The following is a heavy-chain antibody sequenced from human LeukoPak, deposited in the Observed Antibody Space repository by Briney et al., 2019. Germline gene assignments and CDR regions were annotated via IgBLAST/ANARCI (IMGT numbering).Heavy chain of an antibody. CDR3: ARRIGELRYFENWFDP. D-gene: IGHD3-9*01. V-gene: IGHV1-69*13. CDR1: GGTFSSYA. J-gene: IGHJ5*02. Sequence: RASVKVSCKASGGTFSSYAISWVRQAPGQGLEWMGGIIPIFGTANYAQKFQGRVTITADESTSTAYMELSSLRSEDTAVYYCARRIGELRYFENWFDPWGQGTLVTVSS. CDR2: IIPIFGTA.